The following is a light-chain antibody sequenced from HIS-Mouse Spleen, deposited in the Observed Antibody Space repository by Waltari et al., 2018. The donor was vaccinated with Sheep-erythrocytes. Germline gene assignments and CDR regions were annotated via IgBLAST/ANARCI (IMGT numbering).Light chain of an antibody. CDR2: DVS. V-gene: IGLV2-11*01. CDR3: CSYAGSYNHV. J-gene: IGLJ1*01. Sequence: QSALTQPRSVSGSPGQSVTISCTGTSSDVGGYNYVSFYQQHPDKAPKLMIYDVSKRPSGVPDSFSGSKSGNTASLTISGLQAEDEADYYCCSYAGSYNHVFATGTKVTVL. CDR1: SSDVGGYNY.